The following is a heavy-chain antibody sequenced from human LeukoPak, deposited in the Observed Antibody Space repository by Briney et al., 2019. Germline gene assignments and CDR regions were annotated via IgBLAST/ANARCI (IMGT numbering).Heavy chain of an antibody. J-gene: IGHJ4*02. CDR3: ARDRSYFIFDY. CDR2: VHHSGST. D-gene: IGHD3-10*01. CDR1: DLSIGSGYH. V-gene: IGHV4-38-2*02. Sequence: SETVSLTCAVSDLSIGSGYHWGWVRQHPGKGLEWIGAVHHSGSTYYNPSLKSRVTMSTDTSKSQFSLKLSSVTAADTAVYYCARDRSYFIFDYWGQGTLVTVSS.